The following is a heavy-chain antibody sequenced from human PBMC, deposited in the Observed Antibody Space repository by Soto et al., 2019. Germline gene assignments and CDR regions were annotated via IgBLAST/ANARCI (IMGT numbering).Heavy chain of an antibody. CDR3: ARRWRDATVISGTWFDP. Sequence: PSDTLSLTCTVSSGSISTYYWNWVRQPPGKGLEWIGSISYSGNTNYNPSFKSRVTISVDTSKNQFSLRLSSVTAAGTAVYYCARRWRDATVISGTWFDPWCQGAVLTVSS. J-gene: IGHJ5*02. D-gene: IGHD4-4*01. CDR2: ISYSGNT. V-gene: IGHV4-59*01. CDR1: SGSISTYY.